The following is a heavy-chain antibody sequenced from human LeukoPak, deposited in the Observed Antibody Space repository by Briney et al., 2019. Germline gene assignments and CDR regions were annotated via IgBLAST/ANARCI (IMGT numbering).Heavy chain of an antibody. Sequence: ASVKVSCKASGYTFSSYYMHWVRQALDQGFEWLGIINPSGDNRSYAQKFQGRVTMTRDMSTSTVYMEVSSLRSEDTAVYYCAGAVTNLGVAIPAHWGQGTLVTVSS. D-gene: IGHD3-3*01. CDR3: AGAVTNLGVAIPAH. V-gene: IGHV1-46*01. J-gene: IGHJ4*02. CDR1: GYTFSSYY. CDR2: INPSGDNR.